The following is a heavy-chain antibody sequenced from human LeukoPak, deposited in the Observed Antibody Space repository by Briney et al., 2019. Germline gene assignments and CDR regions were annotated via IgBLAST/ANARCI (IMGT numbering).Heavy chain of an antibody. CDR1: RGSDSGYH. CDR2: TKTSGTY. Sequence: EASETLSLNGAEYRGSDSGYHWRWKRQSPGNALIRSGDTKTSGTYNSNPSLESRVTISVDASKNQCFLKLSFVTAADTAVYYCARGCVLTVTTCWFDPWGQGTLVTVSS. CDR3: ARGCVLTVTTCWFDP. J-gene: IGHJ5*02. V-gene: IGHV4-34*01. D-gene: IGHD4-17*01.